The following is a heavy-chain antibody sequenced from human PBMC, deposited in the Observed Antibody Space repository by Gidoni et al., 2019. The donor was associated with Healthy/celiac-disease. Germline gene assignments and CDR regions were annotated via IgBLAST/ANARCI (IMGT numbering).Heavy chain of an antibody. V-gene: IGHV3-9*01. D-gene: IGHD3-10*01. Sequence: EVQLVESGGGLVQLGRSLRLSCAASGFTFDDYAMHWVRQAPGKGLEWVSGISWNSGSIGYADYVKGRVTISRDNAKNSLYLQMNSLRAEDTALYYCAKDMVSPTMVRGVTLDYWGQGTLVTVSS. J-gene: IGHJ4*02. CDR1: GFTFDDYA. CDR2: ISWNSGSI. CDR3: AKDMVSPTMVRGVTLDY.